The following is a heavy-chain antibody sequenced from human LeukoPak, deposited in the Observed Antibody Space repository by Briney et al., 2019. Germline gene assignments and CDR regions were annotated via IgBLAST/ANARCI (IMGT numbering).Heavy chain of an antibody. D-gene: IGHD3-16*01. V-gene: IGHV7-4-1*02. CDR1: DYSFTSYG. CDR3: ARDRLGGTPVMLY. Sequence: ASVKVSCKASDYSFTSYGISWVRQAPGQGLEWMGWINTNTGNPTYAQGFTRRFVFSLDTSVSAAYLQISSLKAEDTAVYYCARDRLGGTPVMLYWGQGTLVTVSS. CDR2: INTNTGNP. J-gene: IGHJ4*02.